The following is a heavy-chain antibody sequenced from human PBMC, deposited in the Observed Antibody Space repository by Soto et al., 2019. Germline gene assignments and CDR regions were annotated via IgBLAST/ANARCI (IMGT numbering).Heavy chain of an antibody. CDR3: AADDMTTFI. CDR2: IVVGSGNT. J-gene: IGHJ4*02. Sequence: ASVKVSCKASGFTFPSSAVQWVRQARGQRLEWIGWIVVGSGNTNSAQNFQERVTFTRDMSTSTVYMELSSLKFEDTAVYYCAADDMTTFIWGQGTLVTVSS. CDR1: GFTFPSSA. D-gene: IGHD1-1*01. V-gene: IGHV1-58*01.